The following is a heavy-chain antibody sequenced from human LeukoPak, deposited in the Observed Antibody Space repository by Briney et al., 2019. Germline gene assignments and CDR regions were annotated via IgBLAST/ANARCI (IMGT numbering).Heavy chain of an antibody. J-gene: IGHJ4*02. D-gene: IGHD2-2*01. CDR2: ITSSGAYI. CDR1: GFTFSNYN. Sequence: GRSLRLSCAASGFTFSNYNMNWVRQTPGKGLEWVSSITSSGAYIYYADSVKGRFTISRDNAKNSLSLQMNSLRAEDTAVYYCAIMGIVVVPAGYYGSGSYSDYWGQGTLVTVSS. V-gene: IGHV3-21*01. CDR3: AIMGIVVVPAGYYGSGSYSDY.